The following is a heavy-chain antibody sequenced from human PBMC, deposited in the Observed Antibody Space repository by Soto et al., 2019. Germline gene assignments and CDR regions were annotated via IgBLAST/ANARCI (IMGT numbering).Heavy chain of an antibody. D-gene: IGHD3-10*01. CDR1: GGTFSSYA. Sequence: QVQLVQSGAEVKKPGSSVKVSCKASGGTFSSYAISWVRQAPGQGLEWMGGIIPIFGTANYAQKFQGRVTITADESTSTAYMELSSLRSEDTAVYYCARAKNYYGSGSAYYYYYGMDVWGQGTTVTVSS. CDR2: IIPIFGTA. J-gene: IGHJ6*02. V-gene: IGHV1-69*12. CDR3: ARAKNYYGSGSAYYYYYGMDV.